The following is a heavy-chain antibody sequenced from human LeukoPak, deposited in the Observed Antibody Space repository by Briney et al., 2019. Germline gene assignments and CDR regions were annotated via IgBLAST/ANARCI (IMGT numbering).Heavy chain of an antibody. CDR3: ARVLEHSSPPDY. J-gene: IGHJ4*02. CDR2: ISSSSSYI. CDR1: GFTFSSYS. V-gene: IGHV3-21*01. D-gene: IGHD6-6*01. Sequence: GGSLRLSCAASGFTFSSYSMNWVRQAPGKGLEWVSSISSSSSYIYYADSVKGRFTISRDNAKNSLYLQMNSLRAEDTAVYYCARVLEHSSPPDYWGQGTLVTVSS.